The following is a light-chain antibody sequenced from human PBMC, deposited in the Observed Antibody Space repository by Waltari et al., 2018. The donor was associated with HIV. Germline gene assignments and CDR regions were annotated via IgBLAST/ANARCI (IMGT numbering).Light chain of an antibody. J-gene: IGLJ2*01. CDR1: SSDIGGDNY. V-gene: IGLV2-8*01. CDR3: SSYAPTNNFYVL. Sequence: QSALTQPPSASGSPGQSVTISCTGTSSDIGGDNYVSWYQQHPGKAPKLTMTEVTKRPSGVPDRFSGSKSGNTASLTVSGLQAEDEAHYYCSSYAPTNNFYVLFGGGTALTVL. CDR2: EVT.